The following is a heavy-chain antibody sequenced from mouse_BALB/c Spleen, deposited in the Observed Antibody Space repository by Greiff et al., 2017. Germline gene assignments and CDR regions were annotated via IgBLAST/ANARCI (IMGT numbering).Heavy chain of an antibody. CDR2: ISSGGGST. CDR3: ARHGYYGSRDY. J-gene: IGHJ2*01. D-gene: IGHD1-1*01. CDR1: GFAFSSYD. Sequence: EVMLVESGGGLVKPGGSLKLSCAASGFAFSSYDMSWVRQTPEKRLEWVAYISSGGGSTYYPDTVKGRFTISRDNAKNTLYLQMSSLKSEDTAMYYCARHGYYGSRDYGGQGTTLTVSS. V-gene: IGHV5-12-1*01.